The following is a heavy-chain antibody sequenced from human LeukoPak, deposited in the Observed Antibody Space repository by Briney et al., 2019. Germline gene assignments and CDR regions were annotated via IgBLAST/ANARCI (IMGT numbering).Heavy chain of an antibody. CDR1: GYTFNGYY. D-gene: IGHD2-2*01. CDR2: INPNIGDR. Sequence: ASVTVSCKASGYTFNGYYMHWVRQAPGQGLEWMGWINPNIGDRNYAQKFQGRVTMTRDTSISTAYMELSRLRSDDTALYYCARSRMSDAFDTWGQGTMVTVSS. V-gene: IGHV1-2*02. J-gene: IGHJ3*02. CDR3: ARSRMSDAFDT.